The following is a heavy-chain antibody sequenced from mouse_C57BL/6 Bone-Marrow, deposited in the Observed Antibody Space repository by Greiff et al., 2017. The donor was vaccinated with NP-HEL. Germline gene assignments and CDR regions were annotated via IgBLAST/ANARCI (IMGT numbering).Heavy chain of an antibody. V-gene: IGHV1-9*01. CDR3: ASRDMDY. CDR1: GYTFTGYW. J-gene: IGHJ4*01. Sequence: QVQLQQSLAELMKPGAAGMLSWAATGYTFTGYWIEWVKQRPGHGLEWIGEILPGSGSTNYNEQFKGKATFTADTSSNTAYMQLSSLTTEDSAIYYFASRDMDYWGQGTSVTVSS. CDR2: ILPGSGST.